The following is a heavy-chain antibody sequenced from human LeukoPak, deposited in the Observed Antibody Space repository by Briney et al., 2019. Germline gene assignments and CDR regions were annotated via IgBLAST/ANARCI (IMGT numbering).Heavy chain of an antibody. D-gene: IGHD3-22*01. CDR3: ARGGVYDSSGLYYFDY. J-gene: IGHJ4*02. V-gene: IGHV4-34*01. CDR1: GGSFSGYY. CDR2: INHSGST. Sequence: SETLSLTCAVYGGSFSGYYWSWMRQPPGKGLEWIGEINHSGSTNYNPSLKSRVTISVDTSKNQFSLKLSSVTAADTAVYYCARGGVYDSSGLYYFDYWGQGTLVTVSS.